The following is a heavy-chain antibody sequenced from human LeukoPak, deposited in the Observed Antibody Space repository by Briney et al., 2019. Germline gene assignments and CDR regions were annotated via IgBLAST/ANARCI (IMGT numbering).Heavy chain of an antibody. Sequence: SETLSLTCTSSGGSIRDDYWSWIRQPPGKGLEWIGNIYYSGSTKYNPSLKSRVTISIDTSRNQFSLKLTSVTAADTAVYYCARVPHCSSNSCQAWFDPWGQGTLVTVSS. CDR1: GGSIRDDY. V-gene: IGHV4-59*01. CDR2: IYYSGST. CDR3: ARVPHCSSNSCQAWFDP. D-gene: IGHD2-2*01. J-gene: IGHJ5*02.